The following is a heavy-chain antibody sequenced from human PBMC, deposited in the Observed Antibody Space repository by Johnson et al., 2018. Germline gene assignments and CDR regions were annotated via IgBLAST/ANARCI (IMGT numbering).Heavy chain of an antibody. Sequence: VQLVQSGGGLVKPGGSLGLSCAASGFTFSSYSMNWVRQAPGKGMEWVSSISSSSSYIYYADAVKGRFTISRDNAKNSLYLQMNSLRAEDTAVYYCARDRFAVVTTSDAFDIWGQGTMVTVSS. CDR1: GFTFSSYS. D-gene: IGHD3-22*01. J-gene: IGHJ3*02. V-gene: IGHV3-21*01. CDR2: ISSSSSYI. CDR3: ARDRFAVVTTSDAFDI.